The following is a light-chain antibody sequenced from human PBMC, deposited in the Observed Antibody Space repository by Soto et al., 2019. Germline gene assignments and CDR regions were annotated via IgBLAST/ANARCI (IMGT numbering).Light chain of an antibody. CDR3: QQYNSYPWT. V-gene: IGKV1-5*01. CDR1: QSINNR. J-gene: IGKJ1*01. CDR2: DAS. Sequence: IQMTQSPSTLSSSIGDIFTITCRASQSINNRLAWYQQMPGKAPNLLIYDASSLESGVPSRFRGSGSETEFTLTISSLQPDDFATYYCQQYNSYPWTFGQGTKVDIK.